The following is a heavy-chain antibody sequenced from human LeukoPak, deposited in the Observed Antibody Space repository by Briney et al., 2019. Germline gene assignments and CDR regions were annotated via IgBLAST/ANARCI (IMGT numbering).Heavy chain of an antibody. CDR3: ARDPNRNGAVAGTDYYYGLDV. Sequence: ASVKVSCKASGYTFTSYGISWVRQAPGQGLEWMGWISAYNGNTNYAQKLQGRVTMTTDTSTSTVYMELSSLRSEDTAVYYCARDPNRNGAVAGTDYYYGLDVWGQGTTVTVSS. V-gene: IGHV1-18*01. J-gene: IGHJ6*02. CDR1: GYTFTSYG. D-gene: IGHD6-19*01. CDR2: ISAYNGNT.